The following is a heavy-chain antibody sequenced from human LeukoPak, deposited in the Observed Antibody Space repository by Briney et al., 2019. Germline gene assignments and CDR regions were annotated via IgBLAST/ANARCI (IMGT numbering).Heavy chain of an antibody. CDR3: ARSYASGRSDLDS. J-gene: IGHJ4*02. D-gene: IGHD3-10*01. CDR2: MNPNSGNT. V-gene: IGHV1-8*01. CDR1: GYTFTNHD. Sequence: GASVKVSCKASGYTFTNHDINWVRQATGQGLEWMGWMNPNSGNTGYAQKFQGRVTITRNTSISTAYMELSSLRSEDTAVYYCARSYASGRSDLDSWGQGTLVTVSS.